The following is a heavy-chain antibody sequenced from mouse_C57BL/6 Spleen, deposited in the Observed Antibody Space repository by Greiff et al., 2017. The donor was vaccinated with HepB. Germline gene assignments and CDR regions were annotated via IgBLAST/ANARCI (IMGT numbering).Heavy chain of an antibody. D-gene: IGHD1-1*01. V-gene: IGHV3-1*01. J-gene: IGHJ4*01. CDR2: ISYSGST. Sequence: VQLKESGPGMVKPSQSLSLTCTVTGYSITSGYDWHWIRHFPGNKLEWMGYISYSGSTNYNPSLKSRISITHDTSKNHFFLKLNSVTTEDTATYYCATTVVAFYAMDYWGQGTSVTVSS. CDR1: GYSITSGYD. CDR3: ATTVVAFYAMDY.